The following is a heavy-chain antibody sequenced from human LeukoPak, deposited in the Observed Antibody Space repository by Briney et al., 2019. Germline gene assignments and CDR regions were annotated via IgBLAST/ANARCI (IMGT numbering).Heavy chain of an antibody. Sequence: HPGGSLRLSCAASGFTFSSYAMSWVRQAPGKGLEWVSTISGSGDSTYYADSVKGRFTISRDNSKNTLFLQMNSLRAEDTAVYYCAKANRAAAEGYYFDYWGQGTLVTVSS. CDR2: ISGSGDST. D-gene: IGHD6-13*01. CDR3: AKANRAAAEGYYFDY. J-gene: IGHJ4*02. V-gene: IGHV3-23*01. CDR1: GFTFSSYA.